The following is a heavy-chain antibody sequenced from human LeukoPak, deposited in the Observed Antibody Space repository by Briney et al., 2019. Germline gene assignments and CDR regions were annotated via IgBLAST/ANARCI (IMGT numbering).Heavy chain of an antibody. V-gene: IGHV4-39*01. CDR1: GGSISSSSHY. CDR3: ARLGSGSYLSWFGP. J-gene: IGHJ5*02. CDR2: IYYSGST. Sequence: SETLSLTCTVSGGSISSSSHYWGWIRQPPGKGLEWLGSIYYSGSTYYNPSLKSRVTISVDTSKNQFSLKLSSVTAADTAVYYCARLGSGSYLSWFGPWGQGTLVTVSS. D-gene: IGHD3-10*01.